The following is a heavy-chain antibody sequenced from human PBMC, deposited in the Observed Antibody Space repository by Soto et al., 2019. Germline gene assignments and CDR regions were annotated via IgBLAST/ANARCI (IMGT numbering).Heavy chain of an antibody. CDR1: GFNLSSHG. Sequence: GGILRLSCEASGFNLSSHGMNWFRQDPAQRLEWVAIISYDGSNKYYADSVKGGFTISRDNSKNTLFLPMNGLRAQDTAVYYCAKDPPWVPTTLDDDYYGMDVWPQGTRVTVYS. D-gene: IGHD3-3*01. J-gene: IGHJ6*02. CDR3: AKDPPWVPTTLDDDYYGMDV. CDR2: ISYDGSNK. V-gene: IGHV3-30*18.